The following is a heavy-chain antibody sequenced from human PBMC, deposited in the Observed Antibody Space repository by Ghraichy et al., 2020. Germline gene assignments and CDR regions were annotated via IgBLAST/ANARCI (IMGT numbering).Heavy chain of an antibody. CDR2: ISSSSSYI. CDR3: ARDRARLGELELRSH. J-gene: IGHJ4*02. D-gene: IGHD1-7*01. V-gene: IGHV3-21*01. CDR1: GFTFSSYS. Sequence: GGSLRLSCAASGFTFSSYSMNWVRQAPGKGLEWVSSISSSSSYIYYADSVKGRFTISRDNAKNSLYLQMNSLRAEDTAVYYCARDRARLGELELRSHWGQGTLVTVSS.